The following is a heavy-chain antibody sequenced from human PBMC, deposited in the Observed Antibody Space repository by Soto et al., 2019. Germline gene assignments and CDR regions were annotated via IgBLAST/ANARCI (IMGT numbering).Heavy chain of an antibody. CDR2: IDYTGAT. Sequence: QVQLQESGPGLVKPSETLSLTCTVSGCSINNHYWSWIRQPPGKGLEWIGYIDYTGATNYSPSLASRVTISVDTSKNQFSLKLTSLTAADTAIYYCARANWYFDYWGQGTLVTVSS. CDR1: GCSINNHY. CDR3: ARANWYFDY. D-gene: IGHD7-27*01. J-gene: IGHJ4*02. V-gene: IGHV4-59*11.